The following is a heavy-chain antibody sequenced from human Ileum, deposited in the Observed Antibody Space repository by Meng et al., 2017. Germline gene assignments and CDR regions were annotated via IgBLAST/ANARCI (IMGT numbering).Heavy chain of an antibody. V-gene: IGHV4-4*02. Sequence: PVSTSGLGKSCSTDALPFAVPGARVDRNRWWCWGLRHPATGLEWVADMFHTGSINYNPSFKGRGTTSVGRSNNQFALESTSVTAADTAVYFCARETCIGNTGHYYVDSWGQGTLVTVSS. CDR2: MFHTGSI. D-gene: IGHD3-22*01. CDR1: GARVDRNRW. CDR3: ARETCIGNTGHYYVDS. J-gene: IGHJ4*02.